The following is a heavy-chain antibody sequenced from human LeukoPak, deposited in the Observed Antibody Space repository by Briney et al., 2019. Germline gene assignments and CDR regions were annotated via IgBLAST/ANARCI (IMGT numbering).Heavy chain of an antibody. CDR2: IKQDGSEK. CDR3: ARDDVVPAAFAFAYYYYMDV. J-gene: IGHJ6*03. V-gene: IGHV3-7*01. Sequence: HPGGSLRLSCAASGFTFSSYWMSWVRQAPGKGLEWVANIKQDGSEKYYVDSVKGRFTISRDNAKNSLYLQMNSLRAEDTAVYYCARDDVVPAAFAFAYYYYMDVWGKGTTVTVSS. CDR1: GFTFSSYW. D-gene: IGHD2-2*01.